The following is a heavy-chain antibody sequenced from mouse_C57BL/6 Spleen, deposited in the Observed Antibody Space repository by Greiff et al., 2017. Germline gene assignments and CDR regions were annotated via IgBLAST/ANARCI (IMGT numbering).Heavy chain of an antibody. D-gene: IGHD1-1*01. J-gene: IGHJ2*01. Sequence: EVKLVESGGGLVQPGGSLSLSCAASGFTFTDYYMSWVRQPPGKALEWLGFIRNKANGYTTEYSASVKGRFTISRDNSQSILYLQMNALRAEDSATYYCARSPHYYGSVDDWGQGTTLTVSS. V-gene: IGHV7-3*01. CDR3: ARSPHYYGSVDD. CDR2: IRNKANGYTT. CDR1: GFTFTDYY.